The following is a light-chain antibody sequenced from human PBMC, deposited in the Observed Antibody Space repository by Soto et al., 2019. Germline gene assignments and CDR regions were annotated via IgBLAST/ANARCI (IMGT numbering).Light chain of an antibody. CDR1: QSISTW. Sequence: DIQMTQSPSTLSASVGDRVTTTCRASQSISTWLAWYQQKPGKAPKLLIYKASSLESGVPSRFSGSGSGTEFTLTISSLQPDDFGTYYCQQYNSYWTFGQGTKVDIK. V-gene: IGKV1-5*03. J-gene: IGKJ1*01. CDR2: KAS. CDR3: QQYNSYWT.